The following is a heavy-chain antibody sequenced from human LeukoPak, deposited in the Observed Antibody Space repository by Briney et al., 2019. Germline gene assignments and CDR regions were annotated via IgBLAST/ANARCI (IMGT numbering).Heavy chain of an antibody. CDR1: GDSVSSNSAA. D-gene: IGHD6-13*01. CDR3: ARDYPYSSSWYVKSFDY. V-gene: IGHV6-1*01. CDR2: TYYRSKWYD. Sequence: SQTLSLTCAISGDSVSSNSAAWNWIRQSPSRGLEWLGRTYYRSKWYDDYVVSVKSRITINPDTSKNQFSLQLNSVTPEDTAVYYCARDYPYSSSWYVKSFDYWGQGTLVTVSS. J-gene: IGHJ4*02.